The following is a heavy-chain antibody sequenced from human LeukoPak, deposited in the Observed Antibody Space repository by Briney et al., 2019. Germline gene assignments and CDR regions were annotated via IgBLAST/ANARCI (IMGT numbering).Heavy chain of an antibody. J-gene: IGHJ4*02. D-gene: IGHD6-19*01. Sequence: PGGSLRLSCAASGFTFSSYWMSWVRQAPGKGLEWVANIKQDGCEKYYVDSVKGRFTISRDNAKNSLYLQMNSLRAEDTAVYYCARDTGLAVAGIDYWGQGTLVTVSS. CDR1: GFTFSSYW. CDR2: IKQDGCEK. CDR3: ARDTGLAVAGIDY. V-gene: IGHV3-7*01.